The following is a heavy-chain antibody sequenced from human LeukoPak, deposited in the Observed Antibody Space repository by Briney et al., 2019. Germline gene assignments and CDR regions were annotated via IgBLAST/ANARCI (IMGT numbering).Heavy chain of an antibody. Sequence: SETPSLTCTVSGGSLSNYYWSWIRQPPGKGLEWIGYIYYSGSINYNPSLKSRVTISVDMSKNQFSLQLSSVTAADTAVYYCARQSRDGDYIAKLFDYWGQGTLVTVSS. CDR2: IYYSGSI. V-gene: IGHV4-59*08. CDR3: ARQSRDGDYIAKLFDY. D-gene: IGHD4-17*01. CDR1: GGSLSNYY. J-gene: IGHJ4*02.